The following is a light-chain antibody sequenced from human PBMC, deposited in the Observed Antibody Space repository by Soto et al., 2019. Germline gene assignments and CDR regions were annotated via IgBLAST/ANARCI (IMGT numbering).Light chain of an antibody. Sequence: QSVLTQPPSVSGAPGQRVTIPCTGSSSNFGAGYDVHWYQQRPGTVPKLLIYADNKRPSGVPGRFSGSRSGTSASLAIFGLQAEDEADYDCQSFDTSLRAVVFGGGTKLTVL. CDR2: ADN. V-gene: IGLV1-40*01. CDR1: SSNFGAGYD. CDR3: QSFDTSLRAVV. J-gene: IGLJ2*01.